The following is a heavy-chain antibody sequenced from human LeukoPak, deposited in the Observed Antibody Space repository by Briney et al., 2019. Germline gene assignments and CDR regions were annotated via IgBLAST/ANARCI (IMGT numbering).Heavy chain of an antibody. J-gene: IGHJ6*04. CDR1: GFTFSSYW. V-gene: IGHV3-74*01. CDR3: ARGPRSGSSYGAPQDV. CDR2: INSDGSST. D-gene: IGHD1-26*01. Sequence: GGTLRLSCAASGFTFSSYWMHWVRQAPGKGLVWVSRINSDGSSTTYADSVKGGFSISRDNAKNTLYLQMNSLRAEDTAVYYCARGPRSGSSYGAPQDVWGKGATVTVSS.